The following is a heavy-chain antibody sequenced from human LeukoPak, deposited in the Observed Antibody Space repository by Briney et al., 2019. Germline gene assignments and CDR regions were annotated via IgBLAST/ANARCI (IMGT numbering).Heavy chain of an antibody. Sequence: GGSLRLSCAASRFTFSSYGMSWVRQAPGKGLEWVSAISGSGGSTYYADSVKGRFTISRDNSKNTLYLQMNSLRAEDTAVYYCAKGRVDSRGYLVDYWGQGTLVTVSS. V-gene: IGHV3-23*01. J-gene: IGHJ4*02. CDR2: ISGSGGST. CDR1: RFTFSSYG. D-gene: IGHD3-22*01. CDR3: AKGRVDSRGYLVDY.